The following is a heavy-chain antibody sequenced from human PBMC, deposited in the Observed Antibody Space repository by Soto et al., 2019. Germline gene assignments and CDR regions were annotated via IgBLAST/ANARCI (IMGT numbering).Heavy chain of an antibody. CDR2: ISAYNGNT. J-gene: IGHJ4*02. V-gene: IGHV1-18*01. D-gene: IGHD3-10*01. CDR1: GYTFTSYG. CDR3: ARDRSYYSDY. Sequence: GASVKVSCTASGYTFTSYGSSWVRQATGQGLEWMGWISAYNGNTNYAQKLQGRVTMTTDTSTSIAYMELRSLRSDDTAVYYCARDRSYYSDYWGQGTLVTVSS.